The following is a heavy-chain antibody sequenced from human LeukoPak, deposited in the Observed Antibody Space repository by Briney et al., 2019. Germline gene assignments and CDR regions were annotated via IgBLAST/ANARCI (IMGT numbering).Heavy chain of an antibody. Sequence: SETLSLTCAVSGYSISSGYYGGWIRQPPGKGLEWIGSIYHSGSTYYTPSLESRVTISVDTSKNKLSLKLSSVTAADTAVYYCARDAQYTIFGVVTYWGQGTLVTVSS. CDR3: ARDAQYTIFGVVTY. J-gene: IGHJ4*02. CDR1: GYSISSGYY. D-gene: IGHD3-3*01. V-gene: IGHV4-38-2*02. CDR2: IYHSGST.